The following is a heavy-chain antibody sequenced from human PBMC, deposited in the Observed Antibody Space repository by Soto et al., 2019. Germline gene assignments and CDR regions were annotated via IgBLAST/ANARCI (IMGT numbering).Heavy chain of an antibody. V-gene: IGHV4-31*03. D-gene: IGHD3-3*01. CDR3: ASKYDFSRGSFYYSGLDV. Sequence: QMQLQESGPGLVKPSQTLSLTCTVSGGSISSGGYYWSWIRQLPGKGLEWVGYIYRSGNAYYNTSLESRLTISVDTSKNQFSLKLSAVDAAATAVYYGASKYDFSRGSFYYSGLDVWGHGTTVPVSS. CDR1: GGSISSGGYY. CDR2: IYRSGNA. J-gene: IGHJ6*02.